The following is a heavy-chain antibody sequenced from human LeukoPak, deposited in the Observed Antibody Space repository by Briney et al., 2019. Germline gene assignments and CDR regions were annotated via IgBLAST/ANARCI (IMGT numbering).Heavy chain of an antibody. CDR2: IYPGDSDT. D-gene: IGHD5-12*01. CDR3: ARSSAYVFDY. J-gene: IGHJ4*02. V-gene: IGHV5-51*01. Sequence: GESLKISCKASGYSFTTSWTGWVRQMPGKGLEWMGVIYPGDSDTRYSPSFQGQVTISADKSISTAYLQWSSLKASDTAMYYCARSSAYVFDYWGQGTLVTVSS. CDR1: GYSFTTSW.